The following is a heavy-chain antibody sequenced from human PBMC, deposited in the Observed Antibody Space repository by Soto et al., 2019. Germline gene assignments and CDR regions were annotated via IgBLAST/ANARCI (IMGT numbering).Heavy chain of an antibody. CDR2: ISGSGGST. J-gene: IGHJ4*02. Sequence: GGSLRLSCAASGFTFSSYAMSWVRQAPGKGLEWVSAISGSGGSTYYADSVKGRFTISRDNSKNTLYLQMNSLRAEDTAVYYCAKDKGVSVAAAGRRFDYWGQGTLVTVSS. CDR1: GFTFSSYA. D-gene: IGHD6-13*01. V-gene: IGHV3-23*01. CDR3: AKDKGVSVAAAGRRFDY.